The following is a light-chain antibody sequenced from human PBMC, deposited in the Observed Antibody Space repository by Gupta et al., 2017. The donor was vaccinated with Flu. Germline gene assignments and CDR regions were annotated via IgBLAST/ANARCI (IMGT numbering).Light chain of an antibody. CDR2: WAS. Sequence: DIVMTQSPDSLAVSLGERATINCKSSQSVLYNSNNKNYLAWYQQKPGQPPKLLIYWASTRESGVPDRFSGSGSGTDFTLTISSLQAEDVAVYYCQQYYRTPRTFGPGTKVEIK. CDR3: QQYYRTPRT. J-gene: IGKJ1*01. V-gene: IGKV4-1*01. CDR1: QSVLYNSNNKNY.